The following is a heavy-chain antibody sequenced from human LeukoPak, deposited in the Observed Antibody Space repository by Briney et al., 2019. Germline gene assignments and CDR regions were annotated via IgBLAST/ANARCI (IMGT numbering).Heavy chain of an antibody. CDR1: GYTFIRYY. V-gene: IGHV1-2*02. D-gene: IGHD1-26*01. Sequence: GASVKVSCKASGYTFIRYYIYWVRQAPGQGREWMGWINPKSGATDYAQKFQGRVTMTRDTSISTVYMELNRLRSDDTAVYYCARTLLSSTTSFDYWGQGTLVTVSS. CDR2: INPKSGAT. CDR3: ARTLLSSTTSFDY. J-gene: IGHJ4*02.